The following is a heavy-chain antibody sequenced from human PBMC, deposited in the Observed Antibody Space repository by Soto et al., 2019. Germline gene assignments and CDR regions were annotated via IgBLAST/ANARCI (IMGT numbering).Heavy chain of an antibody. J-gene: IGHJ1*01. CDR3: AREENCRGGTCYSEYFHH. CDR1: GYIFTAYS. CDR2: VNPSGGSA. Sequence: QVQLVQSGAEVKKPGASVKVSCKTSGYIFTAYSMHWVRQAPGQGLEWMGVVNPSGGSAHYAQSFEGRVTLTRDKSMNTFYMELSSLRSEDTAVYYCAREENCRGGTCYSEYFHHWGQGTLVTDSS. V-gene: IGHV1-46*01. D-gene: IGHD2-15*01.